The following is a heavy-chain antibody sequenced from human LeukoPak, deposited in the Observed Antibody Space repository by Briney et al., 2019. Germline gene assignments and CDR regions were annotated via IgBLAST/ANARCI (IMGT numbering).Heavy chain of an antibody. CDR1: GGTFSSYA. J-gene: IGHJ5*02. Sequence: SVKVSCKASGGTFSSYAISWLRQAPGQGLEWMGRIIPIFGTANYSHKFKDRVTNTTDEYTTTASLELSSLRSEDMAVYYCARDKVRVSWFDPWGQGTLVTVSS. V-gene: IGHV1-69*05. CDR3: ARDKVRVSWFDP. CDR2: IIPIFGTA. D-gene: IGHD3-22*01.